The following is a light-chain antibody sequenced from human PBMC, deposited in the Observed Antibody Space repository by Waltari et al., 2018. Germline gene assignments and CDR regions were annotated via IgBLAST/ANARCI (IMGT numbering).Light chain of an antibody. CDR3: QHYVRLPAT. J-gene: IGKJ1*01. Sequence: IVLTQSPGTLSLSPGERATLSCRASQSVSRSLAWYQQKPGQAPKLLIYGASTRATGSPDRFTGSGSGTDCSLTISSLEPEDFAIYFCQHYVRLPATFGQGTKVEIK. CDR1: QSVSRS. CDR2: GAS. V-gene: IGKV3-20*01.